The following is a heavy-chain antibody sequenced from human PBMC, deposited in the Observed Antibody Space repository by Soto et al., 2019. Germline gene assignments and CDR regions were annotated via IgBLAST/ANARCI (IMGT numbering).Heavy chain of an antibody. CDR2: ISTSSSTI. V-gene: IGHV3-48*02. D-gene: IGHD1-26*01. J-gene: IGHJ4*02. Sequence: EVQLVESGGGLVQPGGSLRLSCAASGFTFSSYNMNWVRQAPGKGLEWVPYISTSSSTIYYADSVKGRFTISRDNAKNSLYLQMNSLRDEDTAVYYCAREGATSSSFDYWGQGTLVTVSS. CDR1: GFTFSSYN. CDR3: AREGATSSSFDY.